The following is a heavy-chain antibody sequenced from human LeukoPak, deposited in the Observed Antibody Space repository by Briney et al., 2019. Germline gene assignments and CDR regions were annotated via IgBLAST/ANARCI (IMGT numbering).Heavy chain of an antibody. D-gene: IGHD3-22*01. CDR1: GGSISSGSYY. Sequence: SQTLSLTCTASGGSISSGSYYWSWIRQPAGKGLEWIGRIYTSGSTNYNPSLKSRVTISVDTSKNQFSLKLSSVTAADTAVYYCAIFYYDSSGYYFDYWGQGTLVTVSS. V-gene: IGHV4-61*02. CDR2: IYTSGST. J-gene: IGHJ4*02. CDR3: AIFYYDSSGYYFDY.